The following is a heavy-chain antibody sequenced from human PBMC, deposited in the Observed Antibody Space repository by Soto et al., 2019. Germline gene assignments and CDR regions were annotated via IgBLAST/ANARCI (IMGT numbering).Heavy chain of an antibody. CDR2: INPNSGGT. D-gene: IGHD6-19*01. V-gene: IGHV1-2*04. J-gene: IGHJ6*03. Sequence: ASVKVSCKASGYTFTSYYMHWVRQAPGQGLEWMGKINPNSGGTNYAQKFQGWVTMTRDTSISTAYMELSRLRSDDTAVYYCARSEGGVAGDYYYYYMDVWGKGTTVTVSS. CDR3: ARSEGGVAGDYYYYYMDV. CDR1: GYTFTSYY.